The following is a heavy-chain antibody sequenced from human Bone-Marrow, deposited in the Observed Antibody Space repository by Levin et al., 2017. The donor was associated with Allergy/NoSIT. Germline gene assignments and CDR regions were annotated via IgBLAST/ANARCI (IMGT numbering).Heavy chain of an antibody. D-gene: IGHD4-23*01. CDR3: VRRSDFGGNNWFDT. V-gene: IGHV5-51*01. CDR2: IYPGDSDT. J-gene: IGHJ5*02. CDR1: GYRFTAYW. Sequence: AASVKVSCKGSGYRFTAYWIAWVRQMPGKGLEWMGVIYPGDSDTRYSPSFKGQVTMSADTSINTAYLRLRSLKAWDTATYYCVRRSDFGGNNWFDTWGQGTLVTVSS.